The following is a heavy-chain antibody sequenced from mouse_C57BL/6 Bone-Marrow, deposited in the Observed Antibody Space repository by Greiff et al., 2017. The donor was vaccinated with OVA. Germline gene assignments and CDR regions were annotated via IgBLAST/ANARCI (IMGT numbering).Heavy chain of an antibody. V-gene: IGHV1-50*01. CDR2: IDPSDSYT. Sequence: QVQLQQPGAELVKPGASVKLSCKASGYTFTSYWMPWVKQRPGQGLEWIGEIDPSDSYTNYNQKFKGKATLTVDTSSSTAYMQLSSLTSEDSAVYYCATRGGYYFDYWGQGTTLTVSS. CDR1: GYTFTSYW. J-gene: IGHJ2*01. CDR3: ATRGGYYFDY.